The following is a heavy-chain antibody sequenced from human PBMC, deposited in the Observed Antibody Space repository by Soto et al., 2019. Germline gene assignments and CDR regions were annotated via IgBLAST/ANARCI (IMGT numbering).Heavy chain of an antibody. D-gene: IGHD6-6*01. CDR2: IYYNSGT. J-gene: IGHJ5*02. CDR3: AREEYSSSSVWFDP. V-gene: IGHV4-59*01. Sequence: PSETLSLTCTVSGCPISSSYWSWIRQPPGKGLEWIGYIYYNSGTIDNASPKNRVTRTVDTSKNQFSLKLSSVTAADTAVYYRAREEYSSSSVWFDPWGQGTLVTVSS. CDR1: GCPISSSY.